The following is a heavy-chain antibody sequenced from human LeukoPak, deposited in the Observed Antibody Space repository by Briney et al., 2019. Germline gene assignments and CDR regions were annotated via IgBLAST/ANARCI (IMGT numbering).Heavy chain of an antibody. Sequence: GGSLRLSCAASGFTFSSYAMSWVRQAPGKGLEWVSTMSGSGGDTYYADSVQGQFTISRDNSKNTLYLQMNSLRAEDTALYYCANIPSGYGGYERGYYFDYWGQGTLVTVSS. CDR2: MSGSGGDT. J-gene: IGHJ4*02. CDR3: ANIPSGYGGYERGYYFDY. D-gene: IGHD5-12*01. V-gene: IGHV3-23*01. CDR1: GFTFSSYA.